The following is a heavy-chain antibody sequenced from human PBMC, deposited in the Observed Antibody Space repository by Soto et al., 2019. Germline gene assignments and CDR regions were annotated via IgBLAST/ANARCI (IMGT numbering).Heavy chain of an antibody. D-gene: IGHD1-1*01. V-gene: IGHV3-7*03. CDR1: GFTFGSYW. CDR3: AHRDSTGTTTYFDS. Sequence: EVQLVESGGGLVQPGGSLRLSCVASGFTFGSYWMSWVRQAPGKGLEWVANINGDGFGTYYVDSMRGRFTISRDNAKNSLYLQMNTLRAEDTATYYCAHRDSTGTTTYFDSWGQGIPVTVAS. CDR2: INGDGFGT. J-gene: IGHJ4*02.